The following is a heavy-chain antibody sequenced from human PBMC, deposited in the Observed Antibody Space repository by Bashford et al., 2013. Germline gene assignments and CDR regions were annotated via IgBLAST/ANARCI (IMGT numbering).Heavy chain of an antibody. J-gene: IGHJ6*02. CDR2: ISGYNLNT. D-gene: IGHD4-23*01. CDR3: ASYGGNSAFHYYYGMDV. V-gene: IGHV1-18*01. Sequence: WVRQAPGQGLEWMGWISGYNLNTNYAQKFQGRVTMTTDTSTSTAYMELSSLRSEDTAVYYCASYGGNSAFHYYYGMDVWGQGPRSPSP.